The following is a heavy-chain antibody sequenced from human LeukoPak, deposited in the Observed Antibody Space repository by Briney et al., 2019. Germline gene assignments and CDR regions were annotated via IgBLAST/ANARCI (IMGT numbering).Heavy chain of an antibody. J-gene: IGHJ3*02. D-gene: IGHD5-18*01. V-gene: IGHV5-51*01. CDR3: ARPSLDTAMVMDAFDI. CDR1: GYNFAHYW. Sequence: GESLKISCKTSGYNFAHYWIGWVRQMPGKGLEWMGIIFGGDSGARYSPSFQGQVTISSDSSINTAYLQWNSLKASDTAMYYCARPSLDTAMVMDAFDIWGQGTMVTVSS. CDR2: IFGGDSGA.